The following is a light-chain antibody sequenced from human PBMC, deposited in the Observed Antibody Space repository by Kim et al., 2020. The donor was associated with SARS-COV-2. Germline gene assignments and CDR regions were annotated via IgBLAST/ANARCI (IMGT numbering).Light chain of an antibody. J-gene: IGLJ3*02. CDR1: RIDAGAYYL. Sequence: QSIPISCTETRIDAGAYYLVSWDQQHPGKAPKLIIYDVTDRPSGVSNRFSGSKSGNAASVTISGLQAEDEADYYCCSYAGTSDWVFGGGNELTVL. CDR3: CSYAGTSDWV. V-gene: IGLV2-23*02. CDR2: DVT.